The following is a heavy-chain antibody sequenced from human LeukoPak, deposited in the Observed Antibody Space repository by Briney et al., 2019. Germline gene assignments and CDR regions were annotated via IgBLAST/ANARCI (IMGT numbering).Heavy chain of an antibody. CDR1: GYTFTSYG. J-gene: IGHJ4*02. D-gene: IGHD6-6*01. Sequence: VASVKVSCKASGYTFTSYGISWVRQAPGQGLEWMGWISAYNGNTNYAQKLQGRVTMTTDTSTSTAYMELRSLRSDDTAVYYCARNGPQEYSSSSGLFDYWGQGTLVTVSS. V-gene: IGHV1-18*01. CDR2: ISAYNGNT. CDR3: ARNGPQEYSSSSGLFDY.